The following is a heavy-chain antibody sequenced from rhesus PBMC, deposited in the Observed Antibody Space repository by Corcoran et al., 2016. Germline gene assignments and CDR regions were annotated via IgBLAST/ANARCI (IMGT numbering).Heavy chain of an antibody. D-gene: IGHD4-35*01. J-gene: IGHJ4*01. CDR1: GGSISSNY. Sequence: QVQLQESGPGLVKPSETLSLTCAVSGGSISSNYWSWIRQAPGKGLEWIGRIYGSGGGTDSNPSLKSRVTISTDTSKNQFALKLSSVTAADTAVYYCARLATVTHYWGQGVLVTVSS. V-gene: IGHV4-160*01. CDR2: IYGSGGGT. CDR3: ARLATVTHY.